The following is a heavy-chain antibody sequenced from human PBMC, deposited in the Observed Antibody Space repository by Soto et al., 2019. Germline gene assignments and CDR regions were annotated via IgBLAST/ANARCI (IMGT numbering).Heavy chain of an antibody. Sequence: GGSLRLSCAASGFTFSNAWMSWVRQAPGKGLEWVGRIKSKTDGGTTDYAAPVKCRFTISRDDSKNMLYLQMNSLKTEDAAVDYSTTDYRVGGIRREYFQRWGQGPRVTVSS. CDR3: TTDYRVGGIRREYFQR. V-gene: IGHV3-15*01. J-gene: IGHJ1*01. D-gene: IGHD1-26*01. CDR2: IKSKTDGGTT. CDR1: GFTFSNAW.